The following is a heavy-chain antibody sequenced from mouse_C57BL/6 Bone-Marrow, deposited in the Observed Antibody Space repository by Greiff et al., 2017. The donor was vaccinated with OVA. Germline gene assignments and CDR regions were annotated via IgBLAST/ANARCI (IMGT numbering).Heavy chain of an antibody. CDR2: IYPGSGST. J-gene: IGHJ2*01. Sequence: VQLQQPGAELVKPGASVKMSCKASGYTFTSYWITWVKQRPGQGLEWIGDIYPGSGSTNYNEKFKSKATLTVDTSSSTAYMQLSSLTSEDSAFYYCARERVITQSFDYWGQGTTLTVSS. V-gene: IGHV1-55*01. CDR3: ARERVITQSFDY. CDR1: GYTFTSYW. D-gene: IGHD1-2*01.